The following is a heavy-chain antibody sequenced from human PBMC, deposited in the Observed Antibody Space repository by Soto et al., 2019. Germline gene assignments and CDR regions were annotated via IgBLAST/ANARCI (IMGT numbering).Heavy chain of an antibody. V-gene: IGHV4-34*01. CDR2: ISHRGTT. CDR3: ARQGWDSSYYGDDF. D-gene: IGHD3-22*01. J-gene: IGHJ4*02. CDR1: GGSLSGYF. Sequence: PSETLSLTCAVSGGSLSGYFWNWIRQSPEKGLEWIGEISHRGTTTYNPSLKSRVTISIDTSKNQFSLRLTSVTVADTAVYYCARQGWDSSYYGDDFWGQGTMVTVYS.